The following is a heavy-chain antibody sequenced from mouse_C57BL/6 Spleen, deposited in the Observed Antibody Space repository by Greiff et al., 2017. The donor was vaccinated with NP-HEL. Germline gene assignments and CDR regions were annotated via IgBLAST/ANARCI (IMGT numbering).Heavy chain of an antibody. CDR2: IYPGDGDT. Sequence: VQLQQSGPELVKPGASVKISCKASGYAFSSSWMNWVKQRPGKGLEWIGRIYPGDGDTNYNGKFKGKATLTADKSSSTAYMQLSSLTSEDSAVYFCARWVTTVVGGAMDYWGQGTSVTVSS. J-gene: IGHJ4*01. CDR3: ARWVTTVVGGAMDY. CDR1: GYAFSSSW. D-gene: IGHD1-1*01. V-gene: IGHV1-82*01.